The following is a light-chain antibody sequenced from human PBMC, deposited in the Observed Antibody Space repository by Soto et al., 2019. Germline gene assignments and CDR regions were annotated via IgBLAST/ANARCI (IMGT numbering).Light chain of an antibody. J-gene: IGKJ1*01. CDR2: DAS. V-gene: IGKV3-20*01. CDR3: QEYGSSRRT. Sequence: EIVLTQSPGTLSLSPGERATLSCRASQSVSSSYLAWYQQKPGQAPRLLIYDASSRATGIPDRFSGSGSGTDFTLTISRLEPEDFAVYYCQEYGSSRRTFGQGTKVDIK. CDR1: QSVSSSY.